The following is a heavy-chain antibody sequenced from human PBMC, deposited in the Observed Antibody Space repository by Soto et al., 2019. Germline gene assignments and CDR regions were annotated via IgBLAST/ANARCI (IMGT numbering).Heavy chain of an antibody. J-gene: IGHJ4*02. V-gene: IGHV3-15*01. Sequence: EVQLVESGGGLVKPGGSLRLSCAASGFTFSNAWMSWVRQAPGKGLEWVGRIKSKTDGGTTDYAAPVKGRFTISRDDSKNTLFLQMDSRKTGDTAVYYCSTGAWFGEGGQGTLVTVSS. CDR3: STGAWFGE. CDR2: IKSKTDGGTT. CDR1: GFTFSNAW. D-gene: IGHD3-10*01.